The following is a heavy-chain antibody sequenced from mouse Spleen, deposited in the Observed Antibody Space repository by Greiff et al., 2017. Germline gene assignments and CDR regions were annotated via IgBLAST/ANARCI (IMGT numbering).Heavy chain of an antibody. CDR3: AREGGGLRRGLDY. CDR1: GFTFSSYY. Sequence: EVQGVESGGGLVKLGGSLKLSCAASGFTFSSYYMSWVRQTPEKRLEWVATISSGGGSTYYPDSVKGRFTISRDNAKNTLYLQMSSLNSEDTAVYYCAREGGGLRRGLDYWGQGTLVTVSA. D-gene: IGHD1-2*01. CDR2: ISSGGGST. J-gene: IGHJ3*01. V-gene: IGHV5-12-1*01.